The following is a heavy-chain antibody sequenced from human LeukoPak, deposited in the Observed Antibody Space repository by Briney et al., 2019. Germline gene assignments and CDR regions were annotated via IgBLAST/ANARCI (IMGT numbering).Heavy chain of an antibody. D-gene: IGHD6-19*01. V-gene: IGHV3-13*01. CDR2: IGTAGDT. J-gene: IGHJ5*02. CDR1: GFTFSSYD. CDR3: AKDLYGSGWYNYFDP. Sequence: GGSLRLSCAASGFTFSSYDMHWVRQATGKGLEWVSAIGTAGDTYYPGSVKGRFTISRDNSKNTLYLQMNSLRPEDTAVYHCAKDLYGSGWYNYFDPWGQGALVTVSS.